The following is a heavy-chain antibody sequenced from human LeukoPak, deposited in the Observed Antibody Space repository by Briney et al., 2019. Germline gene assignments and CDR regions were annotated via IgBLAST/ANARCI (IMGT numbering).Heavy chain of an antibody. CDR1: GFTFSSYS. J-gene: IGHJ4*02. Sequence: GGSLRLSCAASGFTFSSYSMNWVRQAPGKGLEWVSSISSGSTYIYYADSVKGRFSISRDNAKNSLYLQMNSLRAEDTAVYYCANGAITFGGVIVASDYWGQGTLVTVSS. D-gene: IGHD3-16*02. V-gene: IGHV3-21*04. CDR3: ANGAITFGGVIVASDY. CDR2: ISSGSTYI.